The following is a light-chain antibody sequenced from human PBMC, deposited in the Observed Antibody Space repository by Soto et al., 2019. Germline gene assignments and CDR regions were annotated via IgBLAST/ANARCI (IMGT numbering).Light chain of an antibody. Sequence: EVVLTQSPGTLSLSPGERAILSCRASQSVSNNYLAWYQQKPGQAPRLLIFGSSDRATGIPDRFSGSGSGTDFTLTISTLEPEDFAVYYCQQYGSSPPYTFGQGTKLEIK. J-gene: IGKJ2*01. CDR3: QQYGSSPPYT. CDR2: GSS. V-gene: IGKV3-20*01. CDR1: QSVSNNY.